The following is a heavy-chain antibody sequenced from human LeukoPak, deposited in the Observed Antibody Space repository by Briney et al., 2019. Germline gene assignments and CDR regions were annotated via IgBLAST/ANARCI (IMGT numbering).Heavy chain of an antibody. CDR1: GFTLSSNW. V-gene: IGHV3-74*01. D-gene: IGHD1-26*01. CDR3: TRSGRGGAFDI. J-gene: IGHJ3*02. CDR2: IYSDGSRT. Sequence: PGGSLRLSCAGSGFTLSSNWMHWVRQAPGKGLVWVSRIYSDGSRTNYADSVKGRFTISGDNAKNTQYLQMNSLRAEDTAVYYCTRSGRGGAFDIWGRGTMVTVSS.